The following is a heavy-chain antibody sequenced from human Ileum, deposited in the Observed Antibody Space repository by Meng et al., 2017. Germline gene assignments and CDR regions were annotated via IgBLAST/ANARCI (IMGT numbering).Heavy chain of an antibody. CDR1: GFTFSSSW. V-gene: IGHV3-23*01. Sequence: GGSLRLSCAASGFTFSSSWMAWVRQTPGKGLEWVSAISGSGGSTYYADSVKGRFTISRDNSKNTLYLQMNSLRAEDTAVYYCAKLEDITMVLDYWGQGTLVTVSS. CDR2: ISGSGGST. J-gene: IGHJ4*02. CDR3: AKLEDITMVLDY. D-gene: IGHD3-10*01.